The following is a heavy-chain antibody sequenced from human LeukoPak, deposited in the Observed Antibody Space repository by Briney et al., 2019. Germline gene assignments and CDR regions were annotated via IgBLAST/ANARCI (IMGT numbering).Heavy chain of an antibody. J-gene: IGHJ5*02. CDR2: ISSSGST. D-gene: IGHD2-2*01. CDR3: ARDTAAGYFDP. V-gene: IGHV4-4*07. CDR1: GASISGYY. Sequence: PSETLSLTCSVSGASISGYYWSWFRQPAGRGLEYIGRISSSGSTNYYHSFESRVSISIDTSSNQVSLRLSPVTAADTAVYFCARDTAAGYFDPWGQGILVTVSS.